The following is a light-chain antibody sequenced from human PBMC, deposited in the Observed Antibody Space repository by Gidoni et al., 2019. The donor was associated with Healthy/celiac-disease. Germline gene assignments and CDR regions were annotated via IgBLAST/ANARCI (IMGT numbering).Light chain of an antibody. J-gene: IGKJ1*01. CDR2: AAS. CDR3: QQHYRFPPP. V-gene: IGKV1D-8*01. CDR1: QGISSY. Sequence: VIWRTQSPSLLSASTGERVTISFRMSQGISSYLAWYQQKPRKATELLLYAASTLQSGVPSRFSGSGAGTDFTTTISRRQSEEFATYYCQQHYRFPPPFGQXTKLEIK.